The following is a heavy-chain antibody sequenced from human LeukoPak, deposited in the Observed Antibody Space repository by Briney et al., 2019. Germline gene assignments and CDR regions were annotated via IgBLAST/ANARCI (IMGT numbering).Heavy chain of an antibody. Sequence: GGSLRLSCAASGFTFDDYAMHWVRQAPGKGLEWVSSISSSSSYIYYADSVKGRFTISRDNAKNSLYLQMNSLRAEDTAVYYCARDRADAFDIWGQGTMVTVSS. CDR2: ISSSSSYI. V-gene: IGHV3-21*01. J-gene: IGHJ3*02. CDR1: GFTFDDYA. CDR3: ARDRADAFDI.